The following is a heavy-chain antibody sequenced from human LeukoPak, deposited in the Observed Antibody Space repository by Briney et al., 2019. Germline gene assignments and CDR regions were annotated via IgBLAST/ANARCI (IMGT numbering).Heavy chain of an antibody. CDR3: ARDVSPGITKDAFDI. D-gene: IGHD3-10*01. CDR2: INSVGSST. Sequence: GRSLRLACAASGFTFSSYSMHWVRQAPGKGLVWVSRINSVGSSTSYADSVKGRFTISRDNAKNAVYLQMNSLRAEDTAVYYCARDVSPGITKDAFDIWGQGTMVTVSS. CDR1: GFTFSSYS. V-gene: IGHV3-74*01. J-gene: IGHJ3*02.